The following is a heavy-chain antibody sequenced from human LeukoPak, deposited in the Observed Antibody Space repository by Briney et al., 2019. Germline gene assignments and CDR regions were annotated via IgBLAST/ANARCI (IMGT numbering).Heavy chain of an antibody. CDR3: VRDLWGAGGTQY. CDR1: GISISGHY. D-gene: IGHD6-13*01. Sequence: SETLSLTCTVPGISISGHYWSWIRQPPGQGLEWIGNIYYGMNTNYSPSLKSRVTISADTSKTQVYLKLRTATAAWTAAYYCVRDLWGAGGTQYWGQGILVTVSS. V-gene: IGHV4-59*11. CDR2: IYYGMNT. J-gene: IGHJ4*02.